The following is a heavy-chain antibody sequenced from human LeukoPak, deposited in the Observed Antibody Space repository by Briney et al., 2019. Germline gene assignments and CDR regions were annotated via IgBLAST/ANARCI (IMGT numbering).Heavy chain of an antibody. Sequence: ASVKVSCKASGYTFRSYGINWVRQAPGQGLEWMGWISAYNGNTNYAQNVQGRVTMITDTSTSTVYMELRSLRSDDTAVYYCARVGDYYYESSGYCDFWGQGTLVTVSS. J-gene: IGHJ4*02. CDR2: ISAYNGNT. CDR3: ARVGDYYYESSGYCDF. D-gene: IGHD3-22*01. CDR1: GYTFRSYG. V-gene: IGHV1-18*01.